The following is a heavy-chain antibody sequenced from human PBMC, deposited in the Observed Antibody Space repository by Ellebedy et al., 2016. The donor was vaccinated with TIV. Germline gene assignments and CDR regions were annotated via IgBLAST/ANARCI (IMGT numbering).Heavy chain of an antibody. Sequence: GESLKISCKASGYSFTTYWITWVRQMPGKGLEWMGMIYSSDFYTTYSPSVQGHVTISLDKAITTVYLQWNSLKAADTAMYYCSRGHLDSSILDFWGQGTLVSVSS. CDR3: SRGHLDSSILDF. D-gene: IGHD3-22*01. CDR1: GYSFTTYW. CDR2: IYSSDFYT. V-gene: IGHV5-10-1*01. J-gene: IGHJ4*02.